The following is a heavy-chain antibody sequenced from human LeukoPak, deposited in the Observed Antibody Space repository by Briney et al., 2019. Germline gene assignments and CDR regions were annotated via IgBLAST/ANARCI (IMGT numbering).Heavy chain of an antibody. CDR1: GYSFTSYW. CDR2: IYPGDSDT. Sequence: GESLKIFCKGSGYSFTSYWIGWVRQMPGKGLEWMGIIYPGDSDTRYSPSFQGQVTISADKSISTAYLQWSSLKASDTAMYYCARRAHYYDSSGYYEFDYWGQGTLVTVSS. V-gene: IGHV5-51*01. CDR3: ARRAHYYDSSGYYEFDY. D-gene: IGHD3-22*01. J-gene: IGHJ4*02.